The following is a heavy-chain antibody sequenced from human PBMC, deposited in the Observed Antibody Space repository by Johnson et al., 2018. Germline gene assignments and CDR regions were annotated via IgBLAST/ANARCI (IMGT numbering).Heavy chain of an antibody. CDR3: AKRAVLMGAMDV. D-gene: IGHD3-16*01. Sequence: VQLVESGGGLAQPGGSLRLSCAASGFTLSSYDMNWVRQAPGKGLEWVSAMSGGVGSTYYADSVKGRFTISRDNFKNTLYLQMNSLRAEDTAVYYCAKRAVLMGAMDVWGQGTTVTVSS. V-gene: IGHV3-23*04. CDR1: GFTLSSYD. CDR2: MSGGVGST. J-gene: IGHJ6*02.